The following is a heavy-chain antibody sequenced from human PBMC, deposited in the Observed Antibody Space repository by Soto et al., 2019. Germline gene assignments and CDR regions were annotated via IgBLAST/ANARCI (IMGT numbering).Heavy chain of an antibody. J-gene: IGHJ5*02. CDR3: ARDIGVTALDCFDP. CDR2: VNGYNPHA. D-gene: IGHD1-1*01. Sequence: QVHLVQSGAEVKKPGASVKVSCKASGHTSSTFGISWVRQVPGQGLEWMGWVNGYNPHAYYAQKFHGRVTMTTDTSTSTASMELRNLRFEDTAVYYCARDIGVTALDCFDPWGQGTLVTVSS. CDR1: GHTSSTFG. V-gene: IGHV1-18*01.